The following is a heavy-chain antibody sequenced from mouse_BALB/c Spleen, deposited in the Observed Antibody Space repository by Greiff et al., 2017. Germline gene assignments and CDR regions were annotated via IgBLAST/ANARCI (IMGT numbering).Heavy chain of an antibody. V-gene: IGHV1-47*01. CDR1: GYSFTTYP. D-gene: IGHD2-4*01. Sequence: VQLQESGAGLVKPGASVKMSCKAFGYSFTTYPIGWLKQNHGKSLVWIGNFHPYNDDTKYNEKFKGKAKMTVEKSSSNFYLQISRLTTDDSAVYYCARAGLRRPFAYWGQGTLVTVSA. J-gene: IGHJ3*01. CDR2: FHPYNDDT. CDR3: ARAGLRRPFAY.